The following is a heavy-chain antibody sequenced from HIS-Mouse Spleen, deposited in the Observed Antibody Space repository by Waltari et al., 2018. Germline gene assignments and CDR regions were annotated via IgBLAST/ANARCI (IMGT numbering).Heavy chain of an antibody. D-gene: IGHD1-26*01. Sequence: EVQLVESGGGLVQPGGSLRLSCAAFGFTFSSYWVSWVRQAPGKGLEWVANIKQDGSEKYYVDSVKGRFTISRDNAKNSLYLQMNSLRAEDTAVYYCAREGDSGSYFDYWGQGTLVTVSS. J-gene: IGHJ4*02. V-gene: IGHV3-7*01. CDR3: AREGDSGSYFDY. CDR2: IKQDGSEK. CDR1: GFTFSSYW.